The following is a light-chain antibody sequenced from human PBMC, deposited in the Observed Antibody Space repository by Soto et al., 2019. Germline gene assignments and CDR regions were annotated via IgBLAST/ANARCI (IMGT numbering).Light chain of an antibody. CDR2: EVR. CDR1: SSDVGGYNY. J-gene: IGLJ2*01. Sequence: QSALTQPASVSGSPGQSITISCTGTSSDVGGYNYVSWYQQHPGKAPKLMIYEVRNRPSGVSNRFSGSKSGNTASLTISGLQAGDEADYYCSSYTSSSTLVGFGGGTKLTVL. V-gene: IGLV2-14*01. CDR3: SSYTSSSTLVG.